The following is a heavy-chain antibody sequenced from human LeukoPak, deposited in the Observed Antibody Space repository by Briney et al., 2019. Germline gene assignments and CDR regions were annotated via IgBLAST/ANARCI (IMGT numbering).Heavy chain of an antibody. J-gene: IGHJ4*02. CDR3: AREGWVY. Sequence: GGSLRLSCAASGFTFDDYAMHWVRQAPGKGLEWVSGISWNSGSIGYADSVKGRFTISRDNAKDSLYLQMNSLRAEDTALYYCAREGWVYWGQGTLVTVSS. CDR2: ISWNSGSI. V-gene: IGHV3-9*01. CDR1: GFTFDDYA. D-gene: IGHD1-26*01.